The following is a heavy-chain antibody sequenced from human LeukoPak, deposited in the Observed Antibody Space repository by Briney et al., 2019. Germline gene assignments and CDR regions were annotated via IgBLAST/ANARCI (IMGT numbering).Heavy chain of an antibody. Sequence: SETLSLTCTVSGGSISSSSYYWGWIRQPPGKGLEWIGSIYYSGSTYYNPSLKSRVTISVDTSKNQFSLKLSSVTAADTAVYYCARTSGVLVVDYWGQGTLVTVSS. CDR2: IYYSGST. CDR1: GGSISSSSYY. V-gene: IGHV4-39*01. D-gene: IGHD3-10*01. J-gene: IGHJ4*02. CDR3: ARTSGVLVVDY.